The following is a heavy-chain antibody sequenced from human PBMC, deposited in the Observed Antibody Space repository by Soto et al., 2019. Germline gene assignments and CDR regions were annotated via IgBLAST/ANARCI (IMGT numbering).Heavy chain of an antibody. CDR2: IYYSGST. D-gene: IGHD3-9*01. Sequence: QVQLQESGPGLVKPSQTLSLTCSVSGGSISSGGYYWNWIRQHPGKGLEWIGYIYYSGSTYYNPSLKSRVTISVDTSKNQFSLKLSSVTAADTAVYYCARTLFYDISRSGFDPWGQGTLVTVSS. CDR3: ARTLFYDISRSGFDP. CDR1: GGSISSGGYY. V-gene: IGHV4-31*03. J-gene: IGHJ5*02.